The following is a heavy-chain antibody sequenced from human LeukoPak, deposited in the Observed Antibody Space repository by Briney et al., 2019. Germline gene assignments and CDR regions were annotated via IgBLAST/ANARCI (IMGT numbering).Heavy chain of an antibody. Sequence: PSETLSLTCAVYGGSFSGYYWSWIRQPPGKGLEWIGEINHSGSTNYNPSLKSRVTISVDTSKNQFSLKLSSVTAADTAVYYCARGWVYCSSTSCYRNYYYYGMDVWGQGTTVIVSS. J-gene: IGHJ6*02. V-gene: IGHV4-34*01. CDR1: GGSFSGYY. D-gene: IGHD2-2*02. CDR2: INHSGST. CDR3: ARGWVYCSSTSCYRNYYYYGMDV.